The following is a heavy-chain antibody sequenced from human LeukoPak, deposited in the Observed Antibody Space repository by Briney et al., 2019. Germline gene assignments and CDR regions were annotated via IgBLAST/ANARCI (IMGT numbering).Heavy chain of an antibody. Sequence: ASVKVSCKPSGYTFISYGISWVRQAPGQGLEWMGWISAYNGNTNYAQKLQGRVTMTTDTSTSTAYMELRGLRSDDTAGYYCARVVGGSYYSANCFDYWGQGTLVTVSS. J-gene: IGHJ4*02. CDR1: GYTFISYG. CDR2: ISAYNGNT. V-gene: IGHV1-18*01. CDR3: ARVVGGSYYSANCFDY. D-gene: IGHD1-26*01.